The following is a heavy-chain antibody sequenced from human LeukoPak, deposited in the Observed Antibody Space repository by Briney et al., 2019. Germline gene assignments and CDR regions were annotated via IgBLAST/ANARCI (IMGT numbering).Heavy chain of an antibody. CDR3: ARRPDYGDYWYFDL. CDR2: IFYSGST. V-gene: IGHV4-59*08. CDR1: GGSISDSF. Sequence: SETLSLTCIVSGGSISDSFWSWIRQPPGKGLEWIGYIFYSGSTNYSPSLKSRVTILLDTSKNQFSLKLSSVTAADTAVYYCARRPDYGDYWYFDLWGRGTLVTVSS. D-gene: IGHD4-17*01. J-gene: IGHJ2*01.